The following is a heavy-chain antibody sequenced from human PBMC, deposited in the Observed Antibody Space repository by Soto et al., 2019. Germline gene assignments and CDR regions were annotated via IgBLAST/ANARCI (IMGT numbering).Heavy chain of an antibody. D-gene: IGHD6-13*01. V-gene: IGHV4-31*03. J-gene: IGHJ5*02. CDR1: GGSISSGGYY. Sequence: SETLSRTCTVSGGSISSGGYYWSWIRQHPGKGLEWIGYIYYSGSTYYNPSLKSRVTISVDTSKNQFSLKLGSVTAADTAVYYCAREPPGYSINRGLWFDPWGQGALVTVSS. CDR2: IYYSGST. CDR3: AREPPGYSINRGLWFDP.